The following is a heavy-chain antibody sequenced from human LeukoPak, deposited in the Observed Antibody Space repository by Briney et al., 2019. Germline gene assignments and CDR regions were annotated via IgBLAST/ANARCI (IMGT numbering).Heavy chain of an antibody. J-gene: IGHJ4*02. V-gene: IGHV3-64*02. Sequence: GGSLRLSCAASGFTLSSFSMHWVRQSPGRGLEYVSAINYKGGTTYYADSVKGRFTISRDNSKNTLYLQMASLRDEDMGDYYCARVGPATAFDYWGQGTQVTVSS. CDR3: ARVGPATAFDY. CDR2: INYKGGTT. CDR1: GFTLSSFS.